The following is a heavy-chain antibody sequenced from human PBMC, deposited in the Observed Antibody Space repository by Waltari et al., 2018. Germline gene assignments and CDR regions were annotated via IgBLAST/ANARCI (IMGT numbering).Heavy chain of an antibody. CDR1: GFSLSTSGMC. V-gene: IGHV2-70*15. J-gene: IGHJ4*02. CDR3: ARIRYSSSSFDY. CDR2: IDWDDDK. D-gene: IGHD6-13*01. Sequence: QVTLRESGPALVKPTQTLTLTCTFSGFSLSTSGMCVSWIRQPPGKALEWLARIDWDDDKYYSTSLKTRLTISKDTSKNQVVLTRTNMDPVDTATYYCARIRYSSSSFDYWGQGTLVTVSS.